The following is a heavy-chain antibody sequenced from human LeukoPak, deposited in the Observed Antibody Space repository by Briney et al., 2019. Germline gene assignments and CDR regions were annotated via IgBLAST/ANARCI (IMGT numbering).Heavy chain of an antibody. Sequence: GGSLRLSCAASGFSFSSYWMTWVRQTPGKGREWVANIKQDGSEKYYVDSVKGRFTISRDNAENSLYLQMNSLRAEDTAVYYCARVYSGTATWDYWGQGTLVTVSS. J-gene: IGHJ4*02. D-gene: IGHD5-24*01. V-gene: IGHV3-7*04. CDR3: ARVYSGTATWDY. CDR1: GFSFSSYW. CDR2: IKQDGSEK.